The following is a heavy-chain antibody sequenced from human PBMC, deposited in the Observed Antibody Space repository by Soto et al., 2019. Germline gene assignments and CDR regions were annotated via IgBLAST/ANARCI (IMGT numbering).Heavy chain of an antibody. CDR3: ARQYPSSSRHFDH. Sequence: EVELVESGGGLVKPGGSLKLSCAASEFTFRTYYMIWVRQAPGKGLEWVSSISAGSSNIYYAPSVKGRFTISRDNAKNLVYLQINSLRAEDTAVYYCARQYPSSSRHFDHWGQGTRVIVSS. V-gene: IGHV3-21*01. CDR1: EFTFRTYY. D-gene: IGHD6-6*01. CDR2: ISAGSSNI. J-gene: IGHJ4*02.